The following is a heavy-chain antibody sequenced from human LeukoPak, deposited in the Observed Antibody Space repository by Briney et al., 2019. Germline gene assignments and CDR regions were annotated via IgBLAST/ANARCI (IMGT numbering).Heavy chain of an antibody. CDR2: ISYDGSKK. V-gene: IGHV3-30*07. CDR3: TRSGRGAFFKAYFDY. CDR1: GFTFNTYA. Sequence: RGSLRLSCAASGFTFNTYAMHWVRQAPGKGLEWVAVISYDGSKKFYADSVKGRFTISRDKLNDMLYLQMSSLRDDDTGVYYCTRSGRGAFFKAYFDYWGQGTLVTVSS. D-gene: IGHD2/OR15-2a*01. J-gene: IGHJ4*02.